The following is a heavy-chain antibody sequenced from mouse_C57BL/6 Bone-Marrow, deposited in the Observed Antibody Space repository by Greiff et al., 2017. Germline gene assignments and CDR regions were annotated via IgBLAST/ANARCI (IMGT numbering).Heavy chain of an antibody. D-gene: IGHD1-1*01. J-gene: IGHJ2*01. CDR2: IYPGNGDT. CDR1: GYAFSSYW. Sequence: VQLQQSGAVLVKPGASVKISCKASGYAFSSYWMNWVKQRPGKGLEWIGHIYPGNGDTNYNGKFKGKATLTADTSSSTAYMQVSSLTSEDSAVYYCAGSYDSGSRPDYWGQGTTLTVSS. V-gene: IGHV1-80*01. CDR3: AGSYDSGSRPDY.